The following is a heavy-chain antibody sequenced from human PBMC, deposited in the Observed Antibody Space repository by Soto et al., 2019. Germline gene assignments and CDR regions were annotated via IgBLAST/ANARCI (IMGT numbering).Heavy chain of an antibody. CDR3: AKNGQPPYYCSGLDV. CDR2: ISGYNGDT. Sequence: QGQLVQSEAEVKKPGASVKVSCKASGYTFTRYGISWVRQAPGQGLEWMGWISGYNGDTTCAQKFQGRVTMTIDTSTSTAYMELRSLTSDDTAVYYCAKNGQPPYYCSGLDVWGQGTKVTVSS. CDR1: GYTFTRYG. V-gene: IGHV1-18*01. J-gene: IGHJ6*02. D-gene: IGHD2-8*01.